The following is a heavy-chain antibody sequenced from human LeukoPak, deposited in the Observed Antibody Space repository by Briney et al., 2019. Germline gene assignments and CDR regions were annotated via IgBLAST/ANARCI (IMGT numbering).Heavy chain of an antibody. D-gene: IGHD5-24*01. CDR3: AKLLGTATTYDS. CDR2: INPDASQK. J-gene: IGHJ4*02. CDR1: GFTFSGNW. Sequence: VGSLRLSCEASGFTFSGNWMSWVRQAPGKGLEWVASINPDASQKFYVDSVKGRFTISRDNTKYSLDLQMNSLGAEDTAMYYCAKLLGTATTYDSWGQGTRVTVSS. V-gene: IGHV3-7*01.